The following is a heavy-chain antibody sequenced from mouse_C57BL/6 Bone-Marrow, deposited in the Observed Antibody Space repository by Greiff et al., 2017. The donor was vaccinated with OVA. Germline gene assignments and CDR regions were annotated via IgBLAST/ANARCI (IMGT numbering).Heavy chain of an antibody. CDR1: DSEVFPIAY. J-gene: IGHJ3*01. Sequence: VQLQQSGSELRSPGSSVKLSCKDFDSEVFPIAYMSWVRQKPGHGFEWIGGILPSIGRTIYGEKFEDKATLDADTLSNTAYLELNSLTSEDSAIDYCARLNDYDGGFAYWGQGTLVTVSA. D-gene: IGHD2-4*01. CDR3: ARLNDYDGGFAY. CDR2: ILPSIGRT. V-gene: IGHV15-2*01.